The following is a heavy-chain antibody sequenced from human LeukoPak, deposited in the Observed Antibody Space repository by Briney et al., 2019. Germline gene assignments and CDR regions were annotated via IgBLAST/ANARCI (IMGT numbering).Heavy chain of an antibody. CDR3: ARQIIYYYYMDV. V-gene: IGHV4-39*01. CDR2: IYYSGST. CDR1: GGSISSSNYY. Sequence: SETLSLTXTVSGGSISSSNYYWGWIRQPPGEGLEWIGSIYYSGSTYYNPSLKSRVTISVDTSKNQFSLKLSSVTAADTAVYYCARQIIYYYYMDVWGKGTTVTVSS. J-gene: IGHJ6*03. D-gene: IGHD3-10*01.